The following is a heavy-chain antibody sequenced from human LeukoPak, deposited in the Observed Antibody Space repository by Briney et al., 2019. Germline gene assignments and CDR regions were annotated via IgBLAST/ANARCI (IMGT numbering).Heavy chain of an antibody. CDR1: GYSIRSGYY. V-gene: IGHV4-38-2*02. CDR2: IYHSGNI. D-gene: IGHD1-26*01. J-gene: IGHJ5*02. CDR3: AREVSYYAFDP. Sequence: SETLSLTCNVSGYSIRSGYYWGWIRQPPGKGLEWIGSIYHSGNIYYNPSLKGRVTLSVDTSKNQFSLSVNSVTAADTALYYCAREVSYYAFDPWGQGILVIVSS.